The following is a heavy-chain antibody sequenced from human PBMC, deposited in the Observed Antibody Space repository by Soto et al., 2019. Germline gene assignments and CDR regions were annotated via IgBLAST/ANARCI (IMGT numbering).Heavy chain of an antibody. CDR3: ESAPTMMILTRFDP. V-gene: IGHV3-33*01. J-gene: IGHJ5*02. CDR1: GFKFRNYA. D-gene: IGHD3-22*01. CDR2: SWFDGSKK. Sequence: GSLRLSCAASGFKFRNYAIHWVRQAPGKALEGLAVSWFDGSKKYYADSVKGRFTISRDNSKNTVYLDMNSLTADDSDVFYCESAPTMMILTRFDPWGQGXLVTVYS.